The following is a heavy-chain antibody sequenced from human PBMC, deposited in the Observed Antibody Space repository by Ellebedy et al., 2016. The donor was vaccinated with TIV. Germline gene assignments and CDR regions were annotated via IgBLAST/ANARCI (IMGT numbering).Heavy chain of an antibody. CDR3: ARGLRYFDWLLLGFDY. Sequence: PGGSLRLSCAASGFTVSSNYMSWVRQAPGKGLEWVSVIYSGGSTYYADSVKGRFTISRDNSKNTLYLQMNSLRAEDTAVYYCARGLRYFDWLLLGFDYWGQGTLVTVSS. V-gene: IGHV3-66*01. J-gene: IGHJ4*02. CDR1: GFTVSSNY. D-gene: IGHD3-9*01. CDR2: IYSGGST.